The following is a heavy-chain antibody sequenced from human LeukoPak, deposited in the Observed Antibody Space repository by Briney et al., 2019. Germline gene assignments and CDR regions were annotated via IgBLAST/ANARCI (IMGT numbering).Heavy chain of an antibody. D-gene: IGHD6-13*01. CDR2: INPSGRTT. Sequence: ASVKVSCKASGYTFTSYFIHWVRQSPGQGLEWMGIINPSGRTTSYAQKFQGRVTMTRDTSTSTVYMELSSLRSEDTAVYYCARGESSTKFGYWGQGTLVTVSS. CDR1: GYTFTSYF. V-gene: IGHV1-46*01. J-gene: IGHJ4*02. CDR3: ARGESSTKFGY.